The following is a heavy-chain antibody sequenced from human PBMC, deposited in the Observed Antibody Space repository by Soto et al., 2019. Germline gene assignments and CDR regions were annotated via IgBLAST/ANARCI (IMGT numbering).Heavy chain of an antibody. J-gene: IGHJ4*01. CDR3: AKGGPGLDMYFE. Sequence: GGSLRLSCAASGFTFSSFPMAWVRQAPGKGLQWVSAINSGGDVTYYEDSVKGRFTISRDNSKDTVYLRVGSLRGDDTAIYYCAKGGPGLDMYFEWGQGTLVTVSS. CDR2: INSGGDVT. D-gene: IGHD1-1*01. V-gene: IGHV3-23*01. CDR1: GFTFSSFP.